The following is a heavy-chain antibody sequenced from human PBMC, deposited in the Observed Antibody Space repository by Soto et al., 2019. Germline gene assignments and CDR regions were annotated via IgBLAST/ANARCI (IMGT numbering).Heavy chain of an antibody. J-gene: IGHJ4*02. Sequence: GGSLRLSCAASGFTFSSSAMHWVHQAPGKGLEWVAVISYDGSNKYYADSVKGRFTISRDNSKNTLYLQMNSLRAEDTAVYYCARLPLPYDSSGYYYDYWGQGTLVTVSS. CDR3: ARLPLPYDSSGYYYDY. D-gene: IGHD3-22*01. CDR2: ISYDGSNK. V-gene: IGHV3-30-3*01. CDR1: GFTFSSSA.